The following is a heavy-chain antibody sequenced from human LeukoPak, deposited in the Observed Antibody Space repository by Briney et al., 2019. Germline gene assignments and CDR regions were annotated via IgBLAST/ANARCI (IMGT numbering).Heavy chain of an antibody. CDR1: GYTFTGYY. CDR3: ARGLGGDEAPDY. CDR2: INPNSGGT. V-gene: IGHV1-2*02. Sequence: GASVKVSCKASGYTFTGYYMHWVRQAPGQGLEWMGWINPNSGGTNYAQKFQGRVTMTRDTSTSTVYMELSSLRSEDTAVYYCARGLGGDEAPDYWGQGTLVTVSS. D-gene: IGHD5-24*01. J-gene: IGHJ4*02.